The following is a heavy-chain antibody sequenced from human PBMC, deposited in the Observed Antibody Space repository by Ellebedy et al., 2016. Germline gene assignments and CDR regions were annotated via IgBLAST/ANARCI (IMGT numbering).Heavy chain of an antibody. CDR3: ARDRGADTAMVLGY. J-gene: IGHJ4*02. Sequence: GGSLRLXXAASGFTFSSYAMSWVRQAPGKGLEWVSAISGSGGSTYYADSVKGRFTISRDNAKNSLYLQMNSLRAEDTAVYYCARDRGADTAMVLGYWGQGTLVTVSS. CDR1: GFTFSSYA. V-gene: IGHV3-23*01. CDR2: ISGSGGST. D-gene: IGHD5-18*01.